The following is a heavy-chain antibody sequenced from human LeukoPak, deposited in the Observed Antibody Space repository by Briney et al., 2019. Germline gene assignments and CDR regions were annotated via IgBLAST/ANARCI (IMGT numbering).Heavy chain of an antibody. CDR2: FYYSGST. Sequence: SETLSLTCTVSGGSISSYYWSWIRQPPGKGLEWIDYFYYSGSTNYNPSLKSRVTISVDTSKNQFSLKLTSLTAADTAVYYCARESAAGPFDYWGQGTLVTVSS. CDR1: GGSISSYY. D-gene: IGHD6-13*01. CDR3: ARESAAGPFDY. J-gene: IGHJ4*02. V-gene: IGHV4-59*01.